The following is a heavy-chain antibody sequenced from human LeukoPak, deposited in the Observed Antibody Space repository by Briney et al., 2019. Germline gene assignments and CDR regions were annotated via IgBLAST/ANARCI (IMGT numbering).Heavy chain of an antibody. Sequence: SETLSLTCTVSGGSISSSNYYWGWIRQPPGKGLEWIGEINHSGSTNYNPSLKSRVTISVDTSKNQFSLKLSSVTAADTAVYYCARVASVDTAMVNAFDIWGQGTMVTVSS. CDR2: INHSGST. CDR3: ARVASVDTAMVNAFDI. D-gene: IGHD5-18*01. CDR1: GGSISSSNYY. J-gene: IGHJ3*02. V-gene: IGHV4-39*07.